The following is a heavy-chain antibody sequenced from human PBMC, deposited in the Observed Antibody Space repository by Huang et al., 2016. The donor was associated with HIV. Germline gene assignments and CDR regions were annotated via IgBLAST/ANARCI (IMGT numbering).Heavy chain of an antibody. CDR2: IIPMFGTP. D-gene: IGHD4-17*01. CDR1: GGTFSKYA. V-gene: IGHV1-69*13. Sequence: QVQLVQSGAEVKTPGSSVTVSCKASGGTFSKYAISWVRQAPGQGLEWMGGIIPMFGTPNYARKFQGRVTITADDSTSTTYVEVSSLRSEDTALYYCARGQLGSYGDYDVLYWGQGTLVTVSS. CDR3: ARGQLGSYGDYDVLY. J-gene: IGHJ4*02.